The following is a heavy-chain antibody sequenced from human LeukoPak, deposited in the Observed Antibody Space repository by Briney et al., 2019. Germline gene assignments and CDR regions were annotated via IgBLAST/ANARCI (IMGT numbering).Heavy chain of an antibody. D-gene: IGHD1-20*01. Sequence: GGSLRLSCAASGFTVSSNYMSWVRQAPGKGLEWVSVIYNGGSAYYADSVKGRFTISRDNSKNTLYLQINSLRAEDTAVYYCWYNWNDGDYWGQGTLVTVSS. CDR1: GFTVSSNY. CDR3: WYNWNDGDY. V-gene: IGHV3-53*01. J-gene: IGHJ4*02. CDR2: IYNGGSA.